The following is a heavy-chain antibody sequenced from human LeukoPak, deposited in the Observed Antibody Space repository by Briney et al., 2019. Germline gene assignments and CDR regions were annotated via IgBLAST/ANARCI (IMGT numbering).Heavy chain of an antibody. CDR1: RFTFSGYS. D-gene: IGHD6-19*01. Sequence: GGSLRLSCAASRFTFSGYSMNWVRQAPGKGLEWVSSISSSSSYIYYADSVKGRFTISRDNAKNSLYLQMNSLRAEDTAVYYCAREVAGSKVPNFDYWGQGTLVTVSS. V-gene: IGHV3-21*01. J-gene: IGHJ4*02. CDR3: AREVAGSKVPNFDY. CDR2: ISSSSSYI.